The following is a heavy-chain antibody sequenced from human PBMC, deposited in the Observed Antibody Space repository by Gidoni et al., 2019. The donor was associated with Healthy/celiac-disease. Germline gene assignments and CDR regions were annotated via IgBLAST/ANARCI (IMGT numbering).Heavy chain of an antibody. D-gene: IGHD6-19*01. J-gene: IGHJ6*02. CDR1: GFPFSSYG. V-gene: IGHV3-30*18. CDR2: ISYDGSNK. CDR3: AKVMGLVPFYYGMDV. Sequence: QVQLVASVGGVVQPGRSLSLSCAASGFPFSSYGMHWVRQAPGKGLEWVAVISYDGSNKYYADSVKGRFTISRDNSKNTLYLQMNSLRAEDTAVYYCAKVMGLVPFYYGMDVWGQGTTVTVSS.